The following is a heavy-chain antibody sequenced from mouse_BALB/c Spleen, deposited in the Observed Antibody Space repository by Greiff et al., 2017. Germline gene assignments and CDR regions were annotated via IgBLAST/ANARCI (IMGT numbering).Heavy chain of an antibody. CDR1: GFDFSRYW. Sequence: EVQVVESGGGLVQPGGSLKLSCAASGFDFSRYWMSWVRQAPGKGLEWIGAINPDSSTINYTPSLKDKFIISRDNAKNTLYLQMSKVRSEDTALYYCARAGGVRAWFAYWGQGTLVTVSA. V-gene: IGHV4-1*02. CDR2: INPDSSTI. CDR3: ARAGGVRAWFAY. J-gene: IGHJ3*01. D-gene: IGHD2-14*01.